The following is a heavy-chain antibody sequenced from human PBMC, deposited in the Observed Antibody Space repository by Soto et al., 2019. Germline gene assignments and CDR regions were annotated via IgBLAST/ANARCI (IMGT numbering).Heavy chain of an antibody. V-gene: IGHV4-34*01. CDR1: GGSFSGYY. J-gene: IGHJ6*02. CDR3: ARGTLNIVVVPAAMGSNYYYYYGMDV. CDR2: INHSGST. D-gene: IGHD2-2*01. Sequence: LSLTCAVYGGSFSGYYWSWIRQPPGKGLEWIGEINHSGSTNYNPSLKSRVTISVDTSKNQFSLKLSSVTAADTAVYYCARGTLNIVVVPAAMGSNYYYYYGMDVWGQGTTGTVSS.